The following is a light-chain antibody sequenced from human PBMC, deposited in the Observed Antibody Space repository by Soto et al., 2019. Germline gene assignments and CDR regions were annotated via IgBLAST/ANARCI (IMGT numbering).Light chain of an antibody. CDR3: QQYGTSPPLT. J-gene: IGKJ4*01. Sequence: EIVLTQSPGTLSLSPGERATLSCRASQSVTSNYLAWYQHKPGQAPRLLIYDASSRATGIPDRFSGSGSATDLTLTISRLEPEDFAVYYCQQYGTSPPLTFGGGTKVDIK. CDR1: QSVTSNY. CDR2: DAS. V-gene: IGKV3-20*01.